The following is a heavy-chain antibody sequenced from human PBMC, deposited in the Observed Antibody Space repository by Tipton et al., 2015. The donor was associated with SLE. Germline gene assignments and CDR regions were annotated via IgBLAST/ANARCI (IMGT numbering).Heavy chain of an antibody. CDR3: GRQMAAGYDAFDI. D-gene: IGHD1-1*01. Sequence: QLVQSGAEVKKPGESLKISCKGSGYSFTRYWIGWVRQMPGKGLEWMGIIYPDDSDTRYSPSSQGQVTISADKSITPAYLQWSSLKASDTAMYYCGRQMAAGYDAFDIWGQGTMVTVSS. CDR1: GYSFTRYW. J-gene: IGHJ3*02. CDR2: IYPDDSDT. V-gene: IGHV5-51*01.